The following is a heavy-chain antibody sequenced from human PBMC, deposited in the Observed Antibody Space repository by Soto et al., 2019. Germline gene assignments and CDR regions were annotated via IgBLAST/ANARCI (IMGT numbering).Heavy chain of an antibody. J-gene: IGHJ6*02. V-gene: IGHV4-30-4*01. CDR1: GGSISSGYYY. Sequence: QVQLQESGPGLVKPSQTLSLTCSVSGGSISSGYYYWSWIRQPPGKGLEWIGNIYYSGNTYYNPSLKSRLIISIDTSKNRFSLKVGSVTAADTAVYYWASSSLYGMDVWGQGTTVTVSS. CDR3: ASSSLYGMDV. CDR2: IYYSGNT.